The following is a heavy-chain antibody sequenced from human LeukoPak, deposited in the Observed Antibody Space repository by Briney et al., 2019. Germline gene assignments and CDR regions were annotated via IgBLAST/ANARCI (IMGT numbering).Heavy chain of an antibody. D-gene: IGHD3-3*01. CDR3: AGEASGHYCDF. Sequence: PGGSLRLSCAASGFTFSSYGMHWVRQAPGKGLEWVAVIWYDGSKIEYGDSVKGRFTISRDDSKNTLYLQMSSLRAEDTAVYYCAGEASGHYCDFWGQGTLVTVSS. CDR2: IWYDGSKI. V-gene: IGHV3-33*01. J-gene: IGHJ4*02. CDR1: GFTFSSYG.